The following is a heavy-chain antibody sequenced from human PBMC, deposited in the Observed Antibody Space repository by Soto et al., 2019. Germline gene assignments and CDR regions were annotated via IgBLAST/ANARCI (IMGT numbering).Heavy chain of an antibody. D-gene: IGHD6-6*01. CDR1: GGTFSSYA. CDR3: ARDPGVESSSSGELVDY. J-gene: IGHJ4*02. CDR2: IIPIFGTA. Sequence: SVKVSCKASGGTFSSYAISWVRQAPGQGLEWMGGIIPIFGTANYAQKFQGRVTITADESTSTAYMELSSLRSEDTAVYYCARDPGVESSSSGELVDYWGQGXLVTVYS. V-gene: IGHV1-69*13.